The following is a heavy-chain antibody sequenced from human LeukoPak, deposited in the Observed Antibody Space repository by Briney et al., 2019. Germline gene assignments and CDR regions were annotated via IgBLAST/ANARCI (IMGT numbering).Heavy chain of an antibody. Sequence: GGSLRLSCEASGFTFSSHGMHWVRQASGKGLEWVGRIRSKANSYATAYAASVKGRFTISRDDSKNTAYLQMNSLRAEDTAVYYCAKVGTMVRGGTYEYYYYYYMDVWGKGTTVTVSS. J-gene: IGHJ6*03. CDR3: AKVGTMVRGGTYEYYYYYYMDV. CDR2: IRSKANSYAT. D-gene: IGHD3-10*01. CDR1: GFTFSSHG. V-gene: IGHV3-73*01.